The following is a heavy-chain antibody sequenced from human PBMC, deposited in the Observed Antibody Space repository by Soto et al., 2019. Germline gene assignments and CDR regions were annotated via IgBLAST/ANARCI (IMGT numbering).Heavy chain of an antibody. V-gene: IGHV4-4*02. CDR2: VYHTGGN. CDR1: GASVSTPYW. Sequence: QVYLQESGPGLVKPSGTLSLTCAVSGASVSTPYWWTWVRQPPGKDLEWIGDVYHTGGNNYNPSLMSRVTISLDKSKNQFSLDMISVTAADTAIYYCAHSTGWYRLDVWGQGTMVIVSS. J-gene: IGHJ3*01. D-gene: IGHD6-19*01. CDR3: AHSTGWYRLDV.